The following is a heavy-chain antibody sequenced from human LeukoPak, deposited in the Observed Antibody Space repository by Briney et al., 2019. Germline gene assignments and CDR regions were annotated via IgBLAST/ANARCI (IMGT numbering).Heavy chain of an antibody. CDR1: GYTFTSYY. CDR3: AREALAFDY. J-gene: IGHJ4*02. Sequence: ASVKVSCKASGYTFTSYYIHWVRQAPGQGLEWMGIINPSGGSTTYAQKFQGRVTITRDTPTSTVYMVLSSLRSEDTAVYYCAREALAFDYWGQGTLVTVSS. CDR2: INPSGGST. V-gene: IGHV1-46*01.